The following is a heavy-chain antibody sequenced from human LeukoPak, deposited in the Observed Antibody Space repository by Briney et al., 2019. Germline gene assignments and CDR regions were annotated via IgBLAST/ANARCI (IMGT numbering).Heavy chain of an antibody. V-gene: IGHV4-59*01. CDR3: ARVYEDTAMVPYYYYGMDV. J-gene: IGHJ6*02. D-gene: IGHD5-18*01. CDR1: GGSISSYY. Sequence: PSETLSLTCTVSGGSISSYYWSWIRQPPGKGLEWIGYIYYSGSTNYNPSLKSRVTISVDTSKNQFSLKLSPVTAADTAVYYCARVYEDTAMVPYYYYGMDVWGQGTTVTVSS. CDR2: IYYSGST.